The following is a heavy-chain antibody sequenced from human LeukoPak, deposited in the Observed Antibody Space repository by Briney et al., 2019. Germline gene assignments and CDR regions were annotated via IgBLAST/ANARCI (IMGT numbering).Heavy chain of an antibody. D-gene: IGHD3-3*01. J-gene: IGHJ4*02. Sequence: ASVKVSCKASGYTFTSYGISWVRQAPGQGLERMGWISAYNGNTNYAQKLQGRVTMTTDTSTSTAYMELRSLRSDDTAVYYCARVQILEWLSNQLDYWGQGTLVTVSS. CDR1: GYTFTSYG. CDR3: ARVQILEWLSNQLDY. CDR2: ISAYNGNT. V-gene: IGHV1-18*01.